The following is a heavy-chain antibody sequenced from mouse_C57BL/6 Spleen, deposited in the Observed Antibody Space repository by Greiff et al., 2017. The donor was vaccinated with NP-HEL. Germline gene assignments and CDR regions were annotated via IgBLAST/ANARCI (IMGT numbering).Heavy chain of an antibody. J-gene: IGHJ2*01. CDR2: ISRGSGTT. D-gene: IGHD2-3*01. CDR3: ARNDGYYFDY. CDR1: GFTFSDYG. Sequence: EVQLLQSGGGLVKPGASLKLSCAASGFTFSDYGMHWVRQAPEKGLEWVAYISRGSGTTYYVDTFTGRFTISRDNSKNTLFLQMTRLRSEDTAMYYCARNDGYYFDYWGQGTTLTVSS. V-gene: IGHV5-17*01.